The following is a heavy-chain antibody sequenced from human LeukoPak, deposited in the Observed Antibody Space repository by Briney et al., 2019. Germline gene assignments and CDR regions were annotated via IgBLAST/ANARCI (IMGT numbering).Heavy chain of an antibody. CDR2: IIPIFGTA. J-gene: IGHJ2*01. CDR3: ARNRDYGDPYWYFDL. Sequence: SVKVSCKASGGTFSSYAISWVRQAPGQGLEWMGGIIPIFGTANYAQKFQGRVTITTDESTSTAYMELSSLRSEDTAVYYCARNRDYGDPYWYFDLWGRGTLVTVSS. V-gene: IGHV1-69*05. CDR1: GGTFSSYA. D-gene: IGHD4-17*01.